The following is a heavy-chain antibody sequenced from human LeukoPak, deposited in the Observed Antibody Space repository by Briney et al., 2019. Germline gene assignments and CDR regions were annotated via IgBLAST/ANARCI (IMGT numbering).Heavy chain of an antibody. CDR2: LYTSGST. Sequence: SETLSLTCTVSGASISSYSWNWIPQPPGKGLEWCGYLYTSGSTDYKSSHKRRVTIAVDTSKTQVPLKLSSVTAADTAVYYGAIRGPEYCSSTGCSAPILHYWGQGTLVTVSS. CDR1: GASISSYS. V-gene: IGHV4-4*09. J-gene: IGHJ4*02. CDR3: AIRGPEYCSSTGCSAPILHY. D-gene: IGHD2-2*01.